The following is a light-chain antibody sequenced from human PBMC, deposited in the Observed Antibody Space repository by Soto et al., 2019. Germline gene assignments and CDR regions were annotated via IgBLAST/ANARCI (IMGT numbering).Light chain of an antibody. V-gene: IGKV3-20*01. Sequence: ESVLTQSPGTLSLTPEEGATLSCRASQSVSTNFFAWYQQKPGQAPRLLIYGASTRATGIPDRFSGSGSGTDFTLTISRLEPEDFAVYYCQQYGRTSWTFGQGTKVDIK. CDR3: QQYGRTSWT. CDR2: GAS. CDR1: QSVSTNF. J-gene: IGKJ1*01.